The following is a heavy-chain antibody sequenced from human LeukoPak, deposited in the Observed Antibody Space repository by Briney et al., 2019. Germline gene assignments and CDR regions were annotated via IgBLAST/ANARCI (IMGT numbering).Heavy chain of an antibody. CDR3: ARVQYYYDSSGYKY. CDR1: GYTFTSYD. V-gene: IGHV1-8*01. Sequence: GASVKVSCKASGYTFTSYDINWVRQATGQGLEWMGWMNPNSGNTGYAQKFQGGVTMTRNTSISTAYMELSSLRSEDTAVYYCARVQYYYDSSGYKYWGQGTLVTVSS. CDR2: MNPNSGNT. J-gene: IGHJ4*02. D-gene: IGHD3-22*01.